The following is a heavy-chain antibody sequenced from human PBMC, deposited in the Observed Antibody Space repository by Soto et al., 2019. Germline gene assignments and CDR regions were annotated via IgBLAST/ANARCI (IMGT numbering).Heavy chain of an antibody. D-gene: IGHD6-13*01. Sequence: QVQLVQSGAEVKKPGASVKVSCKASGYTFTSYVISWARQAPGQGLEWMGWISAHNGNTKYAQKVQGRVTMTTDTSTSTAYMELRMLRSDDTAVYCCARDLAAGMIDYWVQGTLVTVSS. V-gene: IGHV1-18*01. CDR1: GYTFTSYV. CDR3: ARDLAAGMIDY. CDR2: ISAHNGNT. J-gene: IGHJ4*02.